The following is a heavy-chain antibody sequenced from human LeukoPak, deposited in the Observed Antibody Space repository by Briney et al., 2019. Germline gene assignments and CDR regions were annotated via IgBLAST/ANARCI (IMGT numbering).Heavy chain of an antibody. Sequence: GGSLRLSCAASGFTFRSAWMHWVRQAPGKGLVWVSRIRGDGGDANYADFVKGRYTISRDNAKSILYLQMNGLGVEDTAVYYCVRDIVAGSGSYSDWGQGTLVTVSS. CDR3: VRDIVAGSGSYSD. D-gene: IGHD3-10*01. V-gene: IGHV3-74*01. J-gene: IGHJ4*02. CDR1: GFTFRSAW. CDR2: IRGDGGDA.